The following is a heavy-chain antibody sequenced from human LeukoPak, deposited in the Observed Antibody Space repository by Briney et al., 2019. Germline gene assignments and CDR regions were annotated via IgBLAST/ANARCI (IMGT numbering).Heavy chain of an antibody. D-gene: IGHD3-16*01. CDR3: ARTPPRGLIDY. Sequence: ASVKVSCKASGYSFTGHYIHWVRQAPGQGLEWMGWMSPKRANTGYAQKFQGRVTITRDTSISTAYMELSSLTSEDTAVYYCARTPPRGLIDYWGQGTLVTVSS. CDR1: GYSFTGHY. CDR2: MSPKRANT. V-gene: IGHV1-8*03. J-gene: IGHJ4*02.